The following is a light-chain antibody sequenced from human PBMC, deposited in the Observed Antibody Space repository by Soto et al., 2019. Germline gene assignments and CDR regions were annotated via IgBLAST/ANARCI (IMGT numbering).Light chain of an antibody. CDR3: QNYNSAPWT. J-gene: IGKJ1*01. CDR2: AAS. V-gene: IGKV1-27*01. Sequence: DIQLTQSPSSLSASVGDRITITCRASQGISTYLAWYQQKPGKVPKFLIFAASTLHSGVPSRFSGSGSGTDFTLTISSLKPEDVATYYCQNYNSAPWTFGQGTKVEIK. CDR1: QGISTY.